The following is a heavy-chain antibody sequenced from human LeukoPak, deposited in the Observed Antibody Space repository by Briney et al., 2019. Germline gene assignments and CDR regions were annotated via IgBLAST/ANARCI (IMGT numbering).Heavy chain of an antibody. D-gene: IGHD2-15*01. CDR3: ARERGGSQYYVDY. V-gene: IGHV4-59*01. CDR1: GGSISGYY. J-gene: IGHJ4*02. CDR2: IYYSGST. Sequence: SETLSLTPTVSGGSISGYYWSWIRQPPGNGLEWLGYIYYSGSTNYNPSPKSRVTISVDTSKNQFSLKLSSVTAADTAVYYCARERGGSQYYVDYWGQGTLVTVSS.